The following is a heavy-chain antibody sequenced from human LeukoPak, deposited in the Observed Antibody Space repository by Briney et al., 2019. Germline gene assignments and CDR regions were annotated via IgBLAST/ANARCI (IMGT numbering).Heavy chain of an antibody. CDR2: IHYNGRS. CDR1: GDSVNSYY. J-gene: IGHJ3*01. D-gene: IGHD1-7*01. CDR3: ARYLPLGAFISGTNDALDL. Sequence: PSETLSLTCTVSGDSVNSYYWSWIRQPPGKGPEWIGYIHYNGRSNYNPSLRGRATMSIDTSNNQVSLRLTSVTAADTALYYCARYLPLGAFISGTNDALDLWGQGTTVTVSS. V-gene: IGHV4-59*08.